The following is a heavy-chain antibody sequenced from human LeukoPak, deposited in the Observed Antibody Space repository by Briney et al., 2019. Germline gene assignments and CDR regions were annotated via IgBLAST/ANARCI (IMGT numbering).Heavy chain of an antibody. J-gene: IGHJ3*01. V-gene: IGHV4-59*08. CDR1: GGSISGTYY. D-gene: IGHD3-16*01. CDR3: ARRWVYDKRAFDA. Sequence: PSETLSLTCTASGGSISGTYYWSWIRPPPGKGLEWIGYIYYTGTTDSNPSLKSRVTISLDTSKNQFSLNLSSVTAADTAVYYCARRWVYDKRAFDAWGQGTMVTVSS. CDR2: IYYTGTT.